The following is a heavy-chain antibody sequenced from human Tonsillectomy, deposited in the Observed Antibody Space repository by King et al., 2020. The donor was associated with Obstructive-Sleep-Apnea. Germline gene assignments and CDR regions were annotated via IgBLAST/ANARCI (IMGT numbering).Heavy chain of an antibody. Sequence: VQLVESGGGLVQPGGSLRLSCAASGFTFSNYWLSWVRQAPGKGLEWVANIKEDGSEKFYVDSVKGRFTISRDNAKNSLYLRMNSLRAEDTAVYYCAREGVLPGYFHYFDYWGQGTLVTVSS. CDR2: IKEDGSEK. V-gene: IGHV3-7*01. D-gene: IGHD3-9*01. CDR1: GFTFSNYW. CDR3: AREGVLPGYFHYFDY. J-gene: IGHJ4*02.